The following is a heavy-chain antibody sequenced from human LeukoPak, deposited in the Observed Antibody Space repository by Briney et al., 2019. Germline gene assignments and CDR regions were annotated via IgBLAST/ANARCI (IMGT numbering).Heavy chain of an antibody. CDR2: IYTSGST. J-gene: IGHJ4*02. CDR1: GGSISSGSYY. Sequence: SETLSLTCTVSGGSISSGSYYWSWIRQPAGKGLEWIGRIYTSGSTNYNPSLKSRVTISVDTSKNQFSLKLSSVTAADTAVYYCARFRRYSNAYFDYWGQGTLVTVSS. D-gene: IGHD4-11*01. V-gene: IGHV4-61*02. CDR3: ARFRRYSNAYFDY.